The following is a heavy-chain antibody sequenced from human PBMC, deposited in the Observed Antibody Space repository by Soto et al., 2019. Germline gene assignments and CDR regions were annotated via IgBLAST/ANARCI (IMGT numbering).Heavy chain of an antibody. D-gene: IGHD3-10*01. CDR1: GFTFSSYS. CDR2: ISSSSSYI. J-gene: IGHJ4*02. CDR3: AGRYYYGSAPNYFDY. V-gene: IGHV3-21*01. Sequence: EVQLVESGGGLVKPGGSLRLSCAASGFTFSSYSMNWVRQAPGKGLEWVSSISSSSSYIYYADSVKGRCTISRDNAKNSLYLQMNSLRAEDTAVYYCAGRYYYGSAPNYFDYWGQGTLVTVSS.